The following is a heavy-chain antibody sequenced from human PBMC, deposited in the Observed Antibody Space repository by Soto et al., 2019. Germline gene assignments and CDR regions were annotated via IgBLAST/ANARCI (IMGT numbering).Heavy chain of an antibody. V-gene: IGHV4-39*01. Sequence: SETVSLTCTVSGGSISRSRYYWGWIRQPPGKGLEWRGSIYYSGSTDYNPSLKSRVTISVDTSKNQFSLKLSSVTAADTAAYYCASPHCSGGSRYFFLDFWGQGSLVPVSS. J-gene: IGHJ4*02. CDR1: GGSISRSRYY. CDR2: IYYSGST. D-gene: IGHD2-15*01. CDR3: ASPHCSGGSRYFFLDF.